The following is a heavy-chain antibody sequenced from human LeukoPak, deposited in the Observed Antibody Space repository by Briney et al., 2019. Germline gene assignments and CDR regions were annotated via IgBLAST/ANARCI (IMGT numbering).Heavy chain of an antibody. Sequence: GGSLRLSCAASGFTFSNYDMSWVRQAPGKGLEWVSSISDSGGSTYYADSVKGRFTISRDNSKNTLYLQMTNLRAAGTAVYYCAKDLSRAVAADWFDPWDQGSLVTVSS. J-gene: IGHJ5*02. V-gene: IGHV3-23*01. CDR2: ISDSGGST. D-gene: IGHD6-19*01. CDR1: GFTFSNYD. CDR3: AKDLSRAVAADWFDP.